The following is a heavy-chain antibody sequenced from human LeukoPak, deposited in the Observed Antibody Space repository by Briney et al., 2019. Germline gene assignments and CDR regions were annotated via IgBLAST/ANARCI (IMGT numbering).Heavy chain of an antibody. V-gene: IGHV3-21*01. CDR2: ITTTSSYI. D-gene: IGHD3-9*01. CDR3: ARVLTGYSYYYYYYMDV. CDR1: GLTFSGYS. Sequence: GGSLRLSCVASGLTFSGYSMNWVRQAPGKGLEWVSLITTTSSYIYYADSVKGRFTISRDNAKNSLYLQMNSLRAEDTAVYYCARVLTGYSYYYYYYMDVWGKGTTVTVSS. J-gene: IGHJ6*03.